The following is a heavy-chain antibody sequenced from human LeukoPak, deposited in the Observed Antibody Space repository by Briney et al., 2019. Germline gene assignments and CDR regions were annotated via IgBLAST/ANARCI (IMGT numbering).Heavy chain of an antibody. CDR3: ARGSGSGWSWGTNYFDY. J-gene: IGHJ4*02. CDR2: ISSGSTYI. Sequence: GGSLRLSCAPSGFTFSTYSMNWVRQAPAKGLEWASSISSGSTYIYYADSVKGRFTISRDNAKNSLSLQMNSLRADDTAVYYCARGSGSGWSWGTNYFDYWGQGTLVTVSS. V-gene: IGHV3-21*01. D-gene: IGHD6-19*01. CDR1: GFTFSTYS.